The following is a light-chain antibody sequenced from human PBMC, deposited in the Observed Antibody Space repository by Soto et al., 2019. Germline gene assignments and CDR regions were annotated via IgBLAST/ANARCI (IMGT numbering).Light chain of an antibody. CDR3: QQRSNWPPSP. CDR1: QSVSSY. Sequence: EIVLTQSPATLSLSPGERATLSCRASQSVSSYLAWYQQKPGQAPRLLIYDASNRATGIPARFSGSGSGTDFTLPISSLEPEDFAVYYCQQRSNWPPSPFGQGTKLEIK. J-gene: IGKJ2*01. CDR2: DAS. V-gene: IGKV3-11*01.